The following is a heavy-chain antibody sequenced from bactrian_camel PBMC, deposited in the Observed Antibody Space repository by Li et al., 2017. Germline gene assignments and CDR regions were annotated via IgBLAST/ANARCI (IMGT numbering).Heavy chain of an antibody. CDR3: TKGSSIDGLEF. CDR2: IRADGSDT. D-gene: IGHD1*01. Sequence: QVQLVESGGGLVQPGGSLRLSCGASGSIYGDACVGWLRQAPGKGLEWVVSIRADGSDTYYTDFVKGRSTISRDNAKTTVYLQMNSLKPEDTAMYYCTKGSSIDGLEFGGQGTQVTVS. J-gene: IGHJ4*01. CDR1: GSIYGDAC. V-gene: IGHV3S6*01.